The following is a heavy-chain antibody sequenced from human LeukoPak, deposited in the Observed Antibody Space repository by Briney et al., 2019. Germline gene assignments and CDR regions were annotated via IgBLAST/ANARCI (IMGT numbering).Heavy chain of an antibody. V-gene: IGHV4-34*01. CDR1: GGSFSGYY. Sequence: SETLSLTCAVYGGSFSGYYWSWIRQPPGKGLESIGEINHSGSTNYNPSLKSRVTISVDTSKNQFSLKLSSVTAADTAVYYCARVGRRGYRVNNWFDPWGQGTLVTVSS. J-gene: IGHJ5*02. CDR2: INHSGST. D-gene: IGHD5-18*01. CDR3: ARVGRRGYRVNNWFDP.